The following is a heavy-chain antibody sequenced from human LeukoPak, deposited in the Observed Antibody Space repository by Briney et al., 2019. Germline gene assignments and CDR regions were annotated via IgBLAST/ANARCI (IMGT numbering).Heavy chain of an antibody. V-gene: IGHV3-11*04. CDR3: ATDVPPPATYYGVWSGYYTAQTDAFDF. CDR2: ISSSGSTI. D-gene: IGHD3-3*01. J-gene: IGHJ3*01. Sequence: GGSLRLSCAASGFTFSDYYMSWIRQAPGKGLEWVSYISSSGSTIYYADSVKGRFTISRDNAKNSLYLQMNSLRAEDTAVYYCATDVPPPATYYGVWSGYYTAQTDAFDFWGQGTMVPVSS. CDR1: GFTFSDYY.